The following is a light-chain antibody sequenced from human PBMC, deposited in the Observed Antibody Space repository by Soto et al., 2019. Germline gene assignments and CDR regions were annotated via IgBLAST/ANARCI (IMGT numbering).Light chain of an antibody. Sequence: AIRMTPSPSSFSASTGDRVTITCRASQGISSYLAWYQQKPGKAPKLLIYAASTLQSGVPSRFSGSGSGTDFTPTISCLQSEDFATYYCQQYYSYPRTFGQGT. CDR3: QQYYSYPRT. CDR1: QGISSY. V-gene: IGKV1-8*01. J-gene: IGKJ1*01. CDR2: AAS.